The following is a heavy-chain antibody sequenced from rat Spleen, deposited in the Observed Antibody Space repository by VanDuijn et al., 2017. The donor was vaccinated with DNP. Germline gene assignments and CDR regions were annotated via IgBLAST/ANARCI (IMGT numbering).Heavy chain of an antibody. CDR1: GFSLTNYH. Sequence: QVQLKESGPGLVQPSQTLSLACTVSGFSLTNYHVHWVRQPSGKGLEWMGVIWNNGGTRYNSVLKSRLSISKDTSKSQVFLKMNGLQTEDTATYYCASTLVNYGTYGYYAMDAWGQGTSVTVSS. CDR2: IWNNGGT. D-gene: IGHD1-3*01. J-gene: IGHJ4*01. V-gene: IGHV2-41*01. CDR3: ASTLVNYGTYGYYAMDA.